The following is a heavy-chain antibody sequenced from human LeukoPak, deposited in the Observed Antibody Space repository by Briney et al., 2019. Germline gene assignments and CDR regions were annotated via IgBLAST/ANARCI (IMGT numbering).Heavy chain of an antibody. Sequence: GRSLRLSCAASGFTFSSYGMHWVRQAPGKGLEWVAVISYDGSNKYYADSVKGRFTISRDNSKNTLYLQMNSLRAEDTAVYYCARSSGYDYYYYYGMDVWGQGTTVTVSS. V-gene: IGHV3-30*03. CDR1: GFTFSSYG. CDR3: ARSSGYDYYYYYGMDV. J-gene: IGHJ6*02. D-gene: IGHD3-22*01. CDR2: ISYDGSNK.